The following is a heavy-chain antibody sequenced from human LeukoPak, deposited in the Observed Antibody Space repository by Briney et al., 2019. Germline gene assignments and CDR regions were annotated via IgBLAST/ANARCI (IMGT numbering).Heavy chain of an antibody. CDR2: IRYDGSNE. CDR1: GFTFSSYG. Sequence: QPGGSLRLSCAASGFTFSSYGMHWVRQTPGKGLEWVAFIRYDGSNEYFADSVKGRFTISRDNSKNTLYLQVNTLRAEDTAFYFCAKDRGEWELLPYYLDHWGQGTLVTVSS. D-gene: IGHD1-26*01. CDR3: AKDRGEWELLPYYLDH. V-gene: IGHV3-30*02. J-gene: IGHJ4*02.